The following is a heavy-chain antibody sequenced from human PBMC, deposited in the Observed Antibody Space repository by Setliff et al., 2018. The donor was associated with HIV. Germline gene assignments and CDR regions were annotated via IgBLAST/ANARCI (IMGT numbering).Heavy chain of an antibody. CDR3: ARPSAGGGYNYRYFDL. Sequence: SETLSLTCTVSGGTISSSDYYWGWIRQPPGKGLEWIGSIYYSGTTYYNPSLKSRVTISVDTSKNQFSLKLSSVTAADTAVYYCARPSAGGGYNYRYFDLWGRGTLVTVSS. CDR1: GGTISSSDYY. V-gene: IGHV4-39*01. D-gene: IGHD5-12*01. J-gene: IGHJ2*01. CDR2: IYYSGTT.